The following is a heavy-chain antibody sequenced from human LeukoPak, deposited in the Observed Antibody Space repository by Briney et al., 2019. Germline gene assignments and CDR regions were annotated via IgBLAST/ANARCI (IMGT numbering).Heavy chain of an antibody. D-gene: IGHD4-23*01. CDR3: ARQRPTVDYYYYYMDV. CDR1: GGSISSSSYY. J-gene: IGHJ6*03. CDR2: IYYSGST. Sequence: PSETLSLTCTVSGGSISSSSYYWGWIRQPPGKGLEWIGSIYYSGSTYYNPSLKSRVTISVDTSKNQFSLKLSSVTAADTAVYYCARQRPTVDYYYYYMDVWGKGTTVTVSS. V-gene: IGHV4-39*01.